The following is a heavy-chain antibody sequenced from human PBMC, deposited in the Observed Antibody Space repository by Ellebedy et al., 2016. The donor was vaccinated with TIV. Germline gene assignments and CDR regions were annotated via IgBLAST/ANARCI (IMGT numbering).Heavy chain of an antibody. CDR3: AGGYDSHGLDI. CDR1: GFTFRDYY. D-gene: IGHD2-2*01. J-gene: IGHJ3*02. Sequence: GGSLRLSCAASGFTFRDYYMSRIRQAPGKGLEWVAYFGPSGTIIYNADSVKGRFTISRDNAKNSLYLQMSSLRVEDTAVYYCAGGYDSHGLDIWGQGTMVTVSS. V-gene: IGHV3-11*01. CDR2: FGPSGTII.